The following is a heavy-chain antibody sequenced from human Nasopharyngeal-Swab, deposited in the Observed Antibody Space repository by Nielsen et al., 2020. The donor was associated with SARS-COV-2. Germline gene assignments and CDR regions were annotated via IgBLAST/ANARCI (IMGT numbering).Heavy chain of an antibody. J-gene: IGHJ4*02. V-gene: IGHV3-33*08. CDR2: IWYDGSNK. CDR1: GFTFSSYA. CDR3: ARDPAMGGYFDY. D-gene: IGHD3-16*01. Sequence: GGFLRLSCAASGFTFSSYAMHWVRQAPGKGLEWVAVIWYDGSNKYYADSVKGRFTISRDNSKNTLYLQMNSLRAEDTAVYYCARDPAMGGYFDYWGQGTLVTVSS.